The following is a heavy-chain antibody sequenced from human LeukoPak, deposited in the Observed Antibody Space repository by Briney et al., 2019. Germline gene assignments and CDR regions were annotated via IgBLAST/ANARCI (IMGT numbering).Heavy chain of an antibody. CDR3: AREGEGVAATSASPNWFDP. CDR1: GYTFTSYY. Sequence: AASVKVSCKASGYTFTSYYMHWVRQAPGQGLEWMGWINPNSGGTNYAQKLQGRVTMTRDTSISTAYMELSRLRSDDTAVYYCAREGEGVAATSASPNWFDPWGQGTLVTVSS. J-gene: IGHJ5*02. V-gene: IGHV1-2*02. CDR2: INPNSGGT. D-gene: IGHD2-15*01.